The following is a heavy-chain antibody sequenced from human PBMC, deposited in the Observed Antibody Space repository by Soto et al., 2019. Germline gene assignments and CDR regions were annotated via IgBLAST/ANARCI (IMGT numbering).Heavy chain of an antibody. CDR2: IYYSGST. CDR3: ARAKGFPYYYYGMDV. CDR1: GGSISSGDYY. J-gene: IGHJ6*02. V-gene: IGHV4-30-4*01. D-gene: IGHD3-10*01. Sequence: SETLSLTCTVSGGSISSGDYYWSWIRQPPGKGLEWIGYIYYSGSTYYNPSLKSRVTISVDTSKNQFSLKLSSVTAADTAVYYCARAKGFPYYYYGMDVWGQGTTVTGSS.